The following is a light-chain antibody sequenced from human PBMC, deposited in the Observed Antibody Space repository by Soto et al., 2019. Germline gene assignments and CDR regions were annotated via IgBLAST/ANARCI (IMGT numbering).Light chain of an antibody. CDR3: SSYTSSSPYVV. V-gene: IGLV2-14*03. J-gene: IGLJ2*01. Sequence: QSALTQPASVSGSPGQSITISCTGSSSDVGGYNYVSWYQHHPGKAPKLLIYDVSNRPSGVSNRFSGSKSGNTASLTISGLQAEDAADYYCSSYTSSSPYVVFGGGTKLTVL. CDR1: SSDVGGYNY. CDR2: DVS.